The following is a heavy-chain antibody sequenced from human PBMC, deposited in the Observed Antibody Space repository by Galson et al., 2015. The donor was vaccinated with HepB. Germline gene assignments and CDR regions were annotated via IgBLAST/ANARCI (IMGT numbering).Heavy chain of an antibody. D-gene: IGHD3-22*01. CDR2: INPSGGGT. V-gene: IGHV1-46*01. J-gene: IGHJ4*02. CDR1: GYTFTSYY. CDR3: ARESSTGYYRILDY. Sequence: SVKVSCKASGYTFTSYYMHWVRQAPGQGLEWMGIINPSGGGTNYAQKFQDRVTMTRDTSTSTVYMELSSLRSEDTAVYYCARESSTGYYRILDYWGQGTLVTVSS.